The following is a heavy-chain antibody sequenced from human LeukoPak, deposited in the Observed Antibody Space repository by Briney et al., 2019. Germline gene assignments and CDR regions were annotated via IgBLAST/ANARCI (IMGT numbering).Heavy chain of an antibody. D-gene: IGHD3-10*01. CDR2: IKQDGSGK. CDR1: GFTFSSYW. J-gene: IGHJ5*02. Sequence: GSLRLSCAASGFTFSSYWMSWVRQAPGKGLEWVANIKQDGSGKYYVDSVKGRFTISRDNAKNSLYLQMNSLRAEDTAVYYCATAGLAMVRGEPTSWFDPWGQGTLVTVSS. V-gene: IGHV3-7*03. CDR3: ATAGLAMVRGEPTSWFDP.